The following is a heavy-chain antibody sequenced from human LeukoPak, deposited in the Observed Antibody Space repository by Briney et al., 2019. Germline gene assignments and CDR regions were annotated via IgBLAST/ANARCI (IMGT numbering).Heavy chain of an antibody. D-gene: IGHD3-22*01. V-gene: IGHV1-46*01. Sequence: GASVKVSCKASGYTFTGYYMHWVRQAPGQGLEWMGRINPSGGSTSYAQKFQGRVTMTRDTSTSTVYMELSSLRSEDTAVYYCARAQPDYYDSSGLSDAFDIWGQGTMVTVSS. CDR2: INPSGGST. J-gene: IGHJ3*02. CDR3: ARAQPDYYDSSGLSDAFDI. CDR1: GYTFTGYY.